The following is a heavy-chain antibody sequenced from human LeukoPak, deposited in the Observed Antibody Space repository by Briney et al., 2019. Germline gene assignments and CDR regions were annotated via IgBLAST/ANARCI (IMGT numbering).Heavy chain of an antibody. CDR3: ARVHYYGSGTDF. Sequence: AGGSLRLSCAASGFTFSSYEMIWVRQAPGKGLEWVSYISSSGNTIYYADSVKGRFTISRDNAKNSLYLQMNSLRAEDTAIYYCARVHYYGSGTDFWGQGTLVSVSS. D-gene: IGHD3-10*01. V-gene: IGHV3-48*03. CDR2: ISSSGNTI. J-gene: IGHJ4*02. CDR1: GFTFSSYE.